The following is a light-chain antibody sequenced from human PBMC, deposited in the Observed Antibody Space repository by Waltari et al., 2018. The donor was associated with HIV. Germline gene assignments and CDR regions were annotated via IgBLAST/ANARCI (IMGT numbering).Light chain of an antibody. CDR3: MQALQSPPT. J-gene: IGKJ4*01. CDR2: LGF. CDR1: KSLLLSNGYTY. V-gene: IGKV2-28*01. Sequence: DIVLTQSPLSLAVTPGEPASISCRSSKSLLLSNGYTYLDWYLQKPGQSPQLLVYLGFNRSSGVPDRISGSGSGTDCTLKIRRVEPEDVGVYYCMQALQSPPTFGGGTTVEIK.